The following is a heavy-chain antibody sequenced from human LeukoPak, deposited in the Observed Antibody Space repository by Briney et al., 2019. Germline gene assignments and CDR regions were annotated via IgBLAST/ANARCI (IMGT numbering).Heavy chain of an antibody. CDR1: GFTFSGSA. CDR3: TSLQVTTASSPKDY. J-gene: IGHJ4*02. V-gene: IGHV3-73*01. D-gene: IGHD4-17*01. Sequence: GGSLRLSCAVSGFTFSGSAMHWVRQASGKGLEWVGRIRSKANSYATAYAASVKGRLTISRDDSKNTAYLQMNSLKTEDTAVYYCTSLQVTTASSPKDYWGQGTLVTVSS. CDR2: IRSKANSYAT.